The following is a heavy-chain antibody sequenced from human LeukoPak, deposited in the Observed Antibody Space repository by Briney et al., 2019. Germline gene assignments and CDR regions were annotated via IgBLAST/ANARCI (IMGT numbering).Heavy chain of an antibody. Sequence: ASVKVSCKASGYTFTSYCMHWVRQAPGLGLEWMGIINPSGGSTSYAQKFQGRVTMTRDTSTSTVYMELSSLRSEDTAVYYCARDGSIAAAGDEGGYWGQGTLVTVSS. D-gene: IGHD6-13*01. V-gene: IGHV1-46*01. J-gene: IGHJ4*02. CDR1: GYTFTSYC. CDR3: ARDGSIAAAGDEGGY. CDR2: INPSGGST.